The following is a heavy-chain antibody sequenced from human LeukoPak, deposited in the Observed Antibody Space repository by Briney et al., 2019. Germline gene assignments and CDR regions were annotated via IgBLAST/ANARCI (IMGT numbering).Heavy chain of an antibody. V-gene: IGHV3-23*01. J-gene: IGHJ4*02. Sequence: GGSLRLSCAASGFTFSSYAMSWVRQAPGKGLEWVSAISGSGGSTYYADSVKGRFTISRDNSKNTLYLQMNSLRAEDTAVYYCAKDIYSSGWIPGSVDYWGQGTLVTVSS. D-gene: IGHD6-19*01. CDR2: ISGSGGST. CDR3: AKDIYSSGWIPGSVDY. CDR1: GFTFSSYA.